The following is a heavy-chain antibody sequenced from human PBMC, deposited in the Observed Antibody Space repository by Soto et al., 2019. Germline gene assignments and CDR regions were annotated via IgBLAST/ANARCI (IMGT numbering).Heavy chain of an antibody. CDR2: IKSDGST. CDR3: AGDPVPEY. V-gene: IGHV3-74*01. Sequence: EVQLVESGGGLVQPGGSLRLSCAASGFTFSSYWMHWVRQAPGKGLVWVSLIKSDGSTNYADSVKGRFTISRDNAKNTLDLQMNSLRVEDTAVYYCAGDPVPEYWGQGTLVTVSS. J-gene: IGHJ4*02. CDR1: GFTFSSYW.